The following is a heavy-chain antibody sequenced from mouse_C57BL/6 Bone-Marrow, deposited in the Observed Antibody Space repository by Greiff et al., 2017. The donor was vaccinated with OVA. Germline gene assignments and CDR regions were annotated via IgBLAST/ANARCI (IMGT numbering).Heavy chain of an antibody. D-gene: IGHD2-4*01. V-gene: IGHV5-16*01. CDR3: ARVIYYDYDGPYAMDY. Sequence: EVQRVESEGGLVQPGSSMKLSCTASGFTFSDYYMAWVRQVPEKGLEWVANINYDGSSTYYLDSLKSRFIISRDNAKNILYLQMSSLKSEDTATYYCARVIYYDYDGPYAMDYWGQGTSVTVSS. CDR1: GFTFSDYY. CDR2: INYDGSST. J-gene: IGHJ4*01.